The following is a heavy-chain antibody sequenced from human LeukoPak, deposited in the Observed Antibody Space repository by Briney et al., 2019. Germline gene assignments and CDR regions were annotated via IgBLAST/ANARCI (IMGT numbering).Heavy chain of an antibody. J-gene: IGHJ4*02. D-gene: IGHD6-19*01. Sequence: GGSLRLSCAASGFTLSSYGMHWVRQAPGKGLEWVAVISYDGSNKYYADSVKGRFTISRDNSKNTLYLQMNSLRAEDTAVYYCASAVADNFDYWGQGTLVTVSS. CDR3: ASAVADNFDY. V-gene: IGHV3-30*03. CDR2: ISYDGSNK. CDR1: GFTLSSYG.